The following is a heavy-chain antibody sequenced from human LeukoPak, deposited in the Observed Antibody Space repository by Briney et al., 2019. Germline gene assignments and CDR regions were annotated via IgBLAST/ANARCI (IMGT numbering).Heavy chain of an antibody. J-gene: IGHJ4*02. D-gene: IGHD3-22*01. CDR3: ASKVVVVMTYYFDY. CDR2: IYYSGST. CDR1: GGSISCSSYY. V-gene: IGHV4-39*01. Sequence: PSETLSLTCTVSGGSISCSSYYWGWIRQPPGKGLEWIGSIYYSGSTYYNPSLKSRVTISVDTSKNQFSLKLSSLTAADTAGYYCASKVVVVMTYYFDYWGQGTLVTASS.